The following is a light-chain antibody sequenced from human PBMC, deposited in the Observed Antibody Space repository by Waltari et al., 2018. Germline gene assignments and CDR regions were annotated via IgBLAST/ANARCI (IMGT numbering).Light chain of an antibody. Sequence: QLVLTQSPSASASLGASVKLTCTRSSGHSSNVLAWHEQQPEKGPRYLMKVTSYGIHSKGDKIPDRFSGSSSGAEHYLTISSLQSEDEADYYCQTGGHGTWVFGGGTKLTVL. CDR3: QTGGHGTWV. V-gene: IGLV4-69*01. CDR2: VTSYGIH. J-gene: IGLJ3*02. CDR1: SGHSSNV.